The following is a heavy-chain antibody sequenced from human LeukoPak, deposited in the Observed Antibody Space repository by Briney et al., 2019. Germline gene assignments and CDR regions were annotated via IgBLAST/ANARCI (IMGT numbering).Heavy chain of an antibody. CDR3: ARADTAMVPVDY. J-gene: IGHJ4*02. CDR1: GGSISSYY. V-gene: IGHV4-59*01. D-gene: IGHD5-18*01. Sequence: TSETLSLTCTVSGGSISSYYWSWIRQPPGKGLEWIGEIYHSGSTNYNPSLKSRVTISVDTSKNQFSLKLSSVTAADTAVYYCARADTAMVPVDYWGQGTLVTVSS. CDR2: IYHSGST.